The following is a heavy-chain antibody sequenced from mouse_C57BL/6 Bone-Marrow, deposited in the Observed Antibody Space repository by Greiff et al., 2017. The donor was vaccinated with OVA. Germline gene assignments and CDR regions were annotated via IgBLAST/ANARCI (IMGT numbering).Heavy chain of an antibody. CDR2: IDPSDSYT. CDR3: ADGRGWFAY. V-gene: IGHV1-59*01. J-gene: IGHJ3*01. Sequence: QVQLQQPGAELVRPGTSVKLSCKASGYTFTSYWMHWVKQRPGQGLEWIGVIDPSDSYTNYNQKFKGKATLTVDTSSSTAYMQLSRLTSEDSAVYYCADGRGWFAYWGQGTLVTVSA. CDR1: GYTFTSYW. D-gene: IGHD1-1*02.